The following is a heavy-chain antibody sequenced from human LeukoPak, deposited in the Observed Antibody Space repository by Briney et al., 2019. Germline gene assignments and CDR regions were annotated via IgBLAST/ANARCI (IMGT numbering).Heavy chain of an antibody. J-gene: IGHJ3*02. Sequence: ASVKVSCKASGYTFTSYDINWVRQATGQGLEWMGWMNPNSGNTGYAQKFQGRVTITRNTSISTAYMELSSLRPEDTAVYYCARGRSWSGYPDDAFDIWGQGTMVTVSS. CDR2: MNPNSGNT. D-gene: IGHD3-3*01. CDR1: GYTFTSYD. CDR3: ARGRSWSGYPDDAFDI. V-gene: IGHV1-8*03.